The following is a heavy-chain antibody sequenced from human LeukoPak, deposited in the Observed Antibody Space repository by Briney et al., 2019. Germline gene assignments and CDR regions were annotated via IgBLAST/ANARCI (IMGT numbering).Heavy chain of an antibody. J-gene: IGHJ4*02. D-gene: IGHD3-10*01. Sequence: WASVKVSCKASGYTFTNYYMHWVRQAPGQGLEWMGIINPSGGSTNYAQKLQGRVTMTTDTSTSTAYMELKSLRSDDTAVYYCARDYEFGDPDFDYWGQGTLVTVSS. V-gene: IGHV1-46*01. CDR3: ARDYEFGDPDFDY. CDR2: INPSGGST. CDR1: GYTFTNYY.